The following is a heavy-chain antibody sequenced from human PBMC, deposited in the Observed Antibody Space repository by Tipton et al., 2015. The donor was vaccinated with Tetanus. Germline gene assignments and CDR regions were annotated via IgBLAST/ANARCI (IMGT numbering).Heavy chain of an antibody. V-gene: IGHV4-4*07. Sequence: TLSLTCTVSGGSLSTFYWNWIRQPAGKGLEWIGRIYSSGSTNYNPSLKSRVTMSIDTSKNQFSLELTSVTAADTAVYYCARGGKLGLGYFDLWGRGTLVTVSS. CDR3: ARGGKLGLGYFDL. J-gene: IGHJ2*01. CDR1: GGSLSTFY. D-gene: IGHD7-27*01. CDR2: IYSSGST.